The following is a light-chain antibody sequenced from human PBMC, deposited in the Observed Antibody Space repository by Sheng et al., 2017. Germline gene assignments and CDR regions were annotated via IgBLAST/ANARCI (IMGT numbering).Light chain of an antibody. J-gene: IGLJ2*01. CDR3: CSYAGSSTNVV. V-gene: IGLV2-23*01. Sequence: QSALTQPASVSGSPGQSITISCTGTSSDVGSYNLVSWYQQHPDKAPKLMIYEGSKRPSGVSNRFSGSKSGNTASLTISGLQAEDEADYYCCSYAGSSTNVVFGRRDQADRP. CDR1: SSDVGSYNL. CDR2: EGS.